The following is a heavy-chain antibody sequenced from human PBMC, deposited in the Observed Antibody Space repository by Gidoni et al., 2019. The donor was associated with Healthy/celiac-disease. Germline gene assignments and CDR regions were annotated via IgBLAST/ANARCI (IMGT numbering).Heavy chain of an antibody. J-gene: IGHJ4*02. CDR1: GFTFRSYG. CDR2: ISYDGSNK. V-gene: IGHV3-30*03. CDR3: ATPGFVVVAAPPDY. D-gene: IGHD2-15*01. Sequence: QVQLVESGGGVVQPGRSLRLSCAASGFTFRSYGMHWVRQAPGKGLEWVAVISYDGSNKYYADSVKGRFTISRDNSKNTLYLQMNSLRAEDTAVYYCATPGFVVVAAPPDYWGQGTLVTVSS.